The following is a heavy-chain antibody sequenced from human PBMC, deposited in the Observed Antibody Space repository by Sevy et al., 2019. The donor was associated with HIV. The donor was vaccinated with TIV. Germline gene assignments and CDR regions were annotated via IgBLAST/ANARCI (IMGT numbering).Heavy chain of an antibody. J-gene: IGHJ6*02. CDR3: ATIGYSYGYGGYYYYYGMDV. CDR2: ISAYNGST. V-gene: IGHV1-18*01. D-gene: IGHD5-18*01. Sequence: ASVKVSCKASGYTFTSYGISWVRQAPGQGLEWMGWISAYNGSTNYAQKLQGRVTMTTDTSTSTAYMELRSLRSDDTAVYYCATIGYSYGYGGYYYYYGMDVWGQGTTVTVSS. CDR1: GYTFTSYG.